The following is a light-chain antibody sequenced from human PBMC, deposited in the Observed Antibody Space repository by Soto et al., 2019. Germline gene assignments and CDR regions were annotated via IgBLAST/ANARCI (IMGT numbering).Light chain of an antibody. V-gene: IGKV1-5*01. CDR1: QNIRNL. CDR3: QQYNTYAT. Sequence: DIQLTQSPSTLSAAVGDSATITCRASQNIRNLVAFYQQKPGKAPKPLIYDTSTIATLVPARFSGSGSGSEFNFTITGLQPDDFATYFCQQYNTYATFGQGTRLEI. J-gene: IGKJ5*01. CDR2: DTS.